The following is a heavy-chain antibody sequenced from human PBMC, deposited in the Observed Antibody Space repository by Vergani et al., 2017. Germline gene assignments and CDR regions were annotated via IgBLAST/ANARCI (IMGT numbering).Heavy chain of an antibody. Sequence: QVQLQESGPGLVKPPGTLSLTCAVSGGSISSSNWWSWVRQPPGKGLEWIGEIYHSGSTNYNPSLKSRVTISVDKSKTQFSLKLSSVTAADTAVYYCARGNRPYYYGSGSPRGYYYYYGMDVWGQGTTVTVSS. CDR3: ARGNRPYYYGSGSPRGYYYYYGMDV. CDR2: IYHSGST. V-gene: IGHV4-4*03. D-gene: IGHD3-10*01. CDR1: GGSISSSNW. J-gene: IGHJ6*02.